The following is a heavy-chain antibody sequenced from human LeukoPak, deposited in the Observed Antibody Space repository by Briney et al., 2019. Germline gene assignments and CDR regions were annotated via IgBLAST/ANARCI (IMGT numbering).Heavy chain of an antibody. J-gene: IGHJ6*02. V-gene: IGHV3-23*01. CDR3: AKGLTGYYYGSGSRPLYYYYDMDV. CDR2: ISGSGGST. Sequence: GGSLRLSCAASGFAFSSYAMHWVRQAPGKGLEWVSAISGSGGSTYYADSVKGRFTISRDNSKNTLYLQMNSLRAEDTAVYYCAKGLTGYYYGSGSRPLYYYYDMDVWGQGTTVTVSS. D-gene: IGHD3-10*01. CDR1: GFAFSSYA.